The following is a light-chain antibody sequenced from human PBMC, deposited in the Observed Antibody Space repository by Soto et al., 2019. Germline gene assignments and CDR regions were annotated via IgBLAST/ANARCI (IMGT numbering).Light chain of an antibody. Sequence: QSVLTQPPSASGSPGQSVTISCTGTKNDIGVYGFVSWYQHHPGKAPRLIIYEVVQRPSGVPDRFSGSKSGNTASLTVSGFQAADEADYFCKSYAGSNTYVFGSGTKVTVL. CDR3: KSYAGSNTYV. CDR2: EVV. J-gene: IGLJ1*01. V-gene: IGLV2-8*01. CDR1: KNDIGVYGF.